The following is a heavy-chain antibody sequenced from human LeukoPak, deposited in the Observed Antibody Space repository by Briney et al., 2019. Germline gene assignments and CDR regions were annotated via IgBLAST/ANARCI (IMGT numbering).Heavy chain of an antibody. D-gene: IGHD3-16*02. CDR3: ARDWVSSFDY. CDR2: IYYSGST. Sequence: SETLSLTCTVSGGSISSSSYYWGWIRQPPGKGLEWIGSIYYSGSTNYNPSLKSRVTISVDTSKNQFSLKLSSVTAADTAVYYCARDWVSSFDYWGQGTLVTVSS. V-gene: IGHV4-39*07. J-gene: IGHJ4*02. CDR1: GGSISSSSYY.